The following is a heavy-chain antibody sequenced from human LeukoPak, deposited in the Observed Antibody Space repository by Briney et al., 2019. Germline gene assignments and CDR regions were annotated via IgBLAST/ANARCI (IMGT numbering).Heavy chain of an antibody. CDR3: ARARGVTVAGYYHYYMDV. D-gene: IGHD6-19*01. V-gene: IGHV1-18*01. CDR2: ISAYNGNT. Sequence: ASVKVSCKASGYTFTSYGISWVRQAPGQGLEWMGWISAYNGNTNYAQKLQGRVTMTTDTSTSTAYMELRSLRSDDTAVYYCARARGVTVAGYYHYYMDVWGKGTTVTVSS. CDR1: GYTFTSYG. J-gene: IGHJ6*03.